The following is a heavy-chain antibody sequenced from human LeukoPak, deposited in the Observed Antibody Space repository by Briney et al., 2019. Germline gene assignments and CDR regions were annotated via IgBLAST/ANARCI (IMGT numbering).Heavy chain of an antibody. CDR3: ARVVYSSGWVFDY. CDR2: ISSSGSTI. D-gene: IGHD6-19*01. CDR1: GFTFSSYE. Sequence: GGSLRLSCAASGFTFSSYEMNWVRQAPGKGLEWVSYISSSGSTIYYADSVKGRFTISRDNAKNSLYLQMNSLRAEDTAVYYCARVVYSSGWVFDYWGQGTLVTVFS. V-gene: IGHV3-48*03. J-gene: IGHJ4*02.